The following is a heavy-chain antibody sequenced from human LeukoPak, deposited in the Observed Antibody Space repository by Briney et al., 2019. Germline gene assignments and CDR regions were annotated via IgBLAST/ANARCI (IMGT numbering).Heavy chain of an antibody. CDR1: GGSVSDYY. V-gene: IGHV4-59*08. CDR3: ARHLSFMITFGGVISY. Sequence: SETLSLTCTISGGSVSDYYWSWIRQSPGKGLEWIGYIYHTGSTSYSPSLKSRVTISVDTSKNQFSLKLSSVTAADTAVYYCARHLSFMITFGGVISYWGQGTLVTVSS. J-gene: IGHJ4*02. D-gene: IGHD3-16*01. CDR2: IYHTGST.